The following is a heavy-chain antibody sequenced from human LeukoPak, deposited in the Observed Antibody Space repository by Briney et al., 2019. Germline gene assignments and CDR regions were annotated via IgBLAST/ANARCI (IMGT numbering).Heavy chain of an antibody. D-gene: IGHD4-11*01. CDR2: IIPIFGTA. CDR3: ARSAYSNYEVADIDY. J-gene: IGHJ4*02. Sequence: GSSVKVSCKASEGTFSSYAISWVRQAPGQGLEWMGGIIPIFGTANYAQKFQGRVTITADESTSTAYMELSGLRSEDTAVYYCARSAYSNYEVADIDYWGQGTLVTVSS. V-gene: IGHV1-69*01. CDR1: EGTFSSYA.